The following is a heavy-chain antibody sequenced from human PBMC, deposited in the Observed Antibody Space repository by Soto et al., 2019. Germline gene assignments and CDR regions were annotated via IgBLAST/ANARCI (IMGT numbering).Heavy chain of an antibody. V-gene: IGHV3-30*18. J-gene: IGHJ4*02. CDR2: ILYDGSKE. D-gene: IGHD3-16*01. CDR3: AKDLALMADY. Sequence: GSLLLACPASGFSFNSHGMDWVRQAAGKGLEWVALILYDGSKEYYADSVKGRFTISRDNSKNTLYLQMDSLRVEDTAVYYCAKDLALMADYWGQGTQVTVYS. CDR1: GFSFNSHG.